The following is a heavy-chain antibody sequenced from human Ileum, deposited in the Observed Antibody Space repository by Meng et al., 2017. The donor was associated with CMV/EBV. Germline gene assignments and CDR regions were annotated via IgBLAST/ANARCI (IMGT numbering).Heavy chain of an antibody. Sequence: FTFSSYGMHWVRQAPGKGLEWVAFIRYDGSNKYYADSVKGRFTISRDNSKNTLYLQMNSLRAEDTAVYYCAKVAFEYSSSVDGFDPWGQGTLVTVSS. V-gene: IGHV3-30*02. J-gene: IGHJ5*02. D-gene: IGHD6-6*01. CDR1: FTFSSYG. CDR2: IRYDGSNK. CDR3: AKVAFEYSSSVDGFDP.